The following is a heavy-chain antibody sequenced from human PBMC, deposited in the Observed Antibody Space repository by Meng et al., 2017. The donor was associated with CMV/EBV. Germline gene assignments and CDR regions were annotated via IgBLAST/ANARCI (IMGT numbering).Heavy chain of an antibody. D-gene: IGHD1-26*01. CDR3: ARGVGAELDAEYFQH. Sequence: VSFGTEVTNLGGPLTVSCKASGSTLTSDGISWVRQAHGQGLEWMGWISAYNGNTNYAQKLQGRVTMTTDTSTSTAYMELRSLRSDDTAVYYCARGVGAELDAEYFQHWGQGTLVTVSS. V-gene: IGHV1-18*01. CDR1: GSTLTSDG. CDR2: ISAYNGNT. J-gene: IGHJ1*01.